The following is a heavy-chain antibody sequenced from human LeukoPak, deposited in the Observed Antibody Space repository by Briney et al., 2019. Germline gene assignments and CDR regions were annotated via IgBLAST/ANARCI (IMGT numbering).Heavy chain of an antibody. J-gene: IGHJ3*02. D-gene: IGHD6-13*01. CDR1: GFTFSDYY. CDR3: ARRRASWYDMAFDI. Sequence: GGSLRLSCAASGFTFSDYYMSWIRQAPGKGLEWVSYISSSGSTIYYADSVKGRFTISRDNAKNSLYLQMNSLRAEDTAVYYCARRRASWYDMAFDIWGQGTMVTVSS. CDR2: ISSSGSTI. V-gene: IGHV3-11*01.